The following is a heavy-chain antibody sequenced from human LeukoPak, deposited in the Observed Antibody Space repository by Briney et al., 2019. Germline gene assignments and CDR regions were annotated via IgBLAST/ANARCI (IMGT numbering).Heavy chain of an antibody. Sequence: GGSLRLSCAASGFTFSSYAMSWVRQAPGKGLEWVSAISGSGGSTYYADSVKGRFTISRDNSKSTLYLQMNSLRAEDTAVYYCAKDRFGYYGSGSNYFDYWGQGTLVTVSS. CDR3: AKDRFGYYGSGSNYFDY. D-gene: IGHD3-10*01. CDR1: GFTFSSYA. CDR2: ISGSGGST. J-gene: IGHJ4*02. V-gene: IGHV3-23*01.